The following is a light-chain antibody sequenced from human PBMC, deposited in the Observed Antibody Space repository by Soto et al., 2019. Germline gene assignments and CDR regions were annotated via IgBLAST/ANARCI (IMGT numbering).Light chain of an antibody. CDR2: GAS. V-gene: IGKV3-20*01. J-gene: IGKJ5*01. CDR3: QQYGGSPIT. CDR1: HSINTSF. Sequence: EIVLTQSPGTLSLSPGDRATLSCRASHSINTSFLAWFQQKPGQAPTLLMSGASNRASGVPVRFSGSGSGTDFTLTITRLEPEDFALYYCQQYGGSPITFGLGTRLEIK.